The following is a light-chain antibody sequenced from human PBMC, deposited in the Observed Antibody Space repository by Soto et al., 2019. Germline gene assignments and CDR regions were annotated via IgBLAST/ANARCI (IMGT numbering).Light chain of an antibody. V-gene: IGKV3-15*01. CDR1: QSVSSN. CDR2: GAS. J-gene: IGKJ5*01. Sequence: EIVMTQSPDTLSVSPGERATLSCRASQSVSSNLAWYQQKPGQAPRLLIYGASTRATGIPARFSGSGSGTEFTLTISSLQSEDFAVYYCQQYNNGPPITFGQGTRLEV. CDR3: QQYNNGPPIT.